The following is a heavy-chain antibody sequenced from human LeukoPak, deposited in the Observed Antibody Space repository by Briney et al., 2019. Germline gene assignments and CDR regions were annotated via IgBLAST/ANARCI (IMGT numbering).Heavy chain of an antibody. V-gene: IGHV3-72*01. D-gene: IGHD1-1*01. CDR2: IRKKANSYST. J-gene: IGHJ6*02. CDR1: GFTFTDHD. CDR3: ARTTTIGTTWGMDV. Sequence: PGGSLRLSCAGSGFTFTDHDMDWVRQAPGKGLEWVGRIRKKANSYSTEYAASVKGGFTISRDDSKNSVYLQLNSLKTEDTAVYYCARTTTIGTTWGMDVWGQGTTVTVS.